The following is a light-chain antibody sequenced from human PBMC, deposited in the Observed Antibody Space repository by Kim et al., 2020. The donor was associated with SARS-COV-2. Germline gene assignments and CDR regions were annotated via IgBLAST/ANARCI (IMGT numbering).Light chain of an antibody. V-gene: IGKV1-39*01. CDR3: LQTYSVPRT. J-gene: IGKJ1*01. CDR1: RGIGLA. Sequence: DIQITQSPSSLSASVGDRVTITCRASRGIGLAINWFQQKSGRAPTLLIYATSSLQRAVPSRFSGSGSGTDFTLTITNLQSDDFATYYCLQTYSVPRTFGQGTKVDIK. CDR2: ATS.